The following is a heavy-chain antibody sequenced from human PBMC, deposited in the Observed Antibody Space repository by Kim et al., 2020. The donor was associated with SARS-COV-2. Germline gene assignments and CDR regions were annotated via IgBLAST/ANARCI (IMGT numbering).Heavy chain of an antibody. CDR1: GFTFSGST. J-gene: IGHJ3*02. V-gene: IGHV3-73*01. D-gene: IGHD1-26*01. CDR2: IRSKANSYET. Sequence: GGSLRLSCATSGFTFSGSTMHWVRQASGKGLEWVGRIRSKANSYETAYAASVKGRFTISRDDSKNMAYLQMNSLKTEDTAVYYCTRGPPYSESYWDAFDIWGQGTMVTVSS. CDR3: TRGPPYSESYWDAFDI.